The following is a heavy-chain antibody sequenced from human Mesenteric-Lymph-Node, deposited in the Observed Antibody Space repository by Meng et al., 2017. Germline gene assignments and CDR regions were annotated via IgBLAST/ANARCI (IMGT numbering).Heavy chain of an antibody. V-gene: IGHV3-23*04. D-gene: IGHD5-12*01. CDR1: GFTFNSYT. J-gene: IGHJ4*02. CDR2: ITGSGVSI. CDR3: AKDLATMAD. Sequence: VQLVEAGGGLVQAGGSLRLSCAASGFTFNSYTMSWVRQAPGKGLAWVSTITGSGVSIYYADSVKGRFTISRDNSKNTLYLQMDSLRAEDTAVYYCAKDLATMADWGQGTLVTVPS.